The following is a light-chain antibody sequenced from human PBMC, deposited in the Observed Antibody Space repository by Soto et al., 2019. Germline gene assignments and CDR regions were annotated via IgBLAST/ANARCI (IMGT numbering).Light chain of an antibody. J-gene: IGKJ5*01. Sequence: DIVMTQSPDSLAVSLGERATIHCKSSQSVLYSSKNKNFLTWYQQKPGQPPKLLIYWASTRQSGVPDRFTGSGSGTDFTLTISSLQAEDVEVYYCQQHYITPITFGQGTRLDIX. V-gene: IGKV4-1*01. CDR3: QQHYITPIT. CDR1: QSVLYSSKNKNF. CDR2: WAS.